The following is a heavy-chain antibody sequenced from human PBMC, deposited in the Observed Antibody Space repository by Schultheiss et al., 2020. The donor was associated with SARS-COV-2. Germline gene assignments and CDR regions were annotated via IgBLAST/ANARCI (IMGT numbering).Heavy chain of an antibody. CDR1: GGSISSYY. J-gene: IGHJ6*02. CDR3: GRGYYDFWSGYWGTVDV. D-gene: IGHD3-3*01. CDR2: IYYSGST. V-gene: IGHV4-59*01. Sequence: SQTLSLTCTVSGGSISSYYWSWIRQPPGKGLEWIGYIYYSGSTNYNPSLKSRVTISVDTSKNHFSLKLSSLTAADTAFYYCGRGYYDFWSGYWGTVDVWGQGTTVTVSS.